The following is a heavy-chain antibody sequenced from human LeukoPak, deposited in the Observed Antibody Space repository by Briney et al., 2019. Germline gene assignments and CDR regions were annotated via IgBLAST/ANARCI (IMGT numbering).Heavy chain of an antibody. Sequence: GESLKISCKGSGYSFTGYWIGWVRQMPGKGLEWMGIIYPGDSDTRYSPSFQGQVAISADKSISTAYLQWSSLKASDTAMYYCARSSDCSSTSCYFDYWGQGTLVTVSS. V-gene: IGHV5-51*01. J-gene: IGHJ4*02. CDR3: ARSSDCSSTSCYFDY. D-gene: IGHD2-2*01. CDR1: GYSFTGYW. CDR2: IYPGDSDT.